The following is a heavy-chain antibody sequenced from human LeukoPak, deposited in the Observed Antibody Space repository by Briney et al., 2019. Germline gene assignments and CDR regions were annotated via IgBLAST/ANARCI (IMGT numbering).Heavy chain of an antibody. Sequence: ASVKVSCKASGYTFTSYYMHWVRQAPGQGLEWMGIINPSGGSTSYAQKFQGRVTMTRDTSASTAYMELSSLRSEDTAVYYCARANIVVVTATHQRYFDLWGRGTLVTVSS. CDR2: INPSGGST. CDR1: GYTFTSYY. D-gene: IGHD2-21*02. V-gene: IGHV1-46*01. CDR3: ARANIVVVTATHQRYFDL. J-gene: IGHJ2*01.